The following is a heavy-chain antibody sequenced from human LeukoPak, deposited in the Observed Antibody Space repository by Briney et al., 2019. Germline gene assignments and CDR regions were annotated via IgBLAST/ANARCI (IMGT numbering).Heavy chain of an antibody. Sequence: GGSLRLSCAASGLTFSSYGMHWVRQAPGKGLEWVAFIRYDGSNKYYADSVKGRFTISRDNSKNTLYLQMNSLRAEDTAVYYCAKNQNAAGVDAFDIWGQGTMVTVSS. V-gene: IGHV3-30*02. D-gene: IGHD6-13*01. CDR2: IRYDGSNK. CDR1: GLTFSSYG. CDR3: AKNQNAAGVDAFDI. J-gene: IGHJ3*02.